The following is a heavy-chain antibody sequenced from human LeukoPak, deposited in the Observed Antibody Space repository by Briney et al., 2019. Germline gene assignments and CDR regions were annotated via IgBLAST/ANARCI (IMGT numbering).Heavy chain of an antibody. J-gene: IGHJ3*02. D-gene: IGHD5-24*01. V-gene: IGHV4-4*07. CDR1: GGSISSYY. CDR3: ARGQFPQLRKRWDTFDI. CDR2: IYTSGST. Sequence: SETLSLTCTVSGGSISSYYWSWIRQPAGKGLEWIGRIYTSGSTNYNPSLKSRVTMSVDTSKNQFSLKLSSVTAVDTAVYYCARGQFPQLRKRWDTFDIWGQGTMVTVSS.